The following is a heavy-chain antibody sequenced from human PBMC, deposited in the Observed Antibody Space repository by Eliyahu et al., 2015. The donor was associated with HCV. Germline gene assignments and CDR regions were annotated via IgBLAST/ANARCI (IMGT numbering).Heavy chain of an antibody. V-gene: IGHV2-5*02. CDR3: AHMSEEYQLLYYYYYGMDV. CDR2: IYWDDDK. D-gene: IGHD2-2*01. Sequence: QITLKESGPTLVKPTQTLTLTCTFSGFSLSTSGVGVGWIRQPPGKALEWLALIYWDDDKRYSPSLKSRLTITKDTSKNQVVLTMTNMDPVDTATYYCAHMSEEYQLLYYYYYGMDVWGQGTTVTVSS. CDR1: GFSLSTSGVG. J-gene: IGHJ6*02.